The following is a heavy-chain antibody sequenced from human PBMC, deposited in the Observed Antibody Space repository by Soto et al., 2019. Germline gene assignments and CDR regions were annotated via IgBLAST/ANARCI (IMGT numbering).Heavy chain of an antibody. CDR3: AGGGIFSGYDPNAFDI. Sequence: QVQLQESGPGLVKPSGTLSLTCAVSGGSISSPNWWSWVRQPPGKGLEWIGEIHHSGSTNYNPSLGSLVTLSVDKSTNHLSLTRSSVTAADTAVYYCAGGGIFSGYDPNAFDIWGQGTMVTVSS. J-gene: IGHJ3*02. V-gene: IGHV4-4*02. D-gene: IGHD5-12*01. CDR1: GGSISSPNW. CDR2: IHHSGST.